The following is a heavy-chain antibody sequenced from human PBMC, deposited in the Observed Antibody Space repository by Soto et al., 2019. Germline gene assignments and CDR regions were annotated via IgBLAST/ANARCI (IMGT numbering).Heavy chain of an antibody. Sequence: LGESLKISCKGSGYSFTSYWISWVRQMPGKGLEWMGKIDPTDSYTNYSPSFQGHVTISADKSISTAYLQWSSLKASDTAMYYCARHGAITGGYYDFWSGYSSYFDYWGQGTLVTVS. CDR3: ARHGAITGGYYDFWSGYSSYFDY. D-gene: IGHD3-3*01. V-gene: IGHV5-10-1*01. CDR2: IDPTDSYT. CDR1: GYSFTSYW. J-gene: IGHJ4*02.